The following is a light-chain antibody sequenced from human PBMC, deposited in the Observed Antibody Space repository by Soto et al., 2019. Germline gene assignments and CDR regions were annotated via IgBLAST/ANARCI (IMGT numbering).Light chain of an antibody. CDR1: QLVSSSY. J-gene: IGKJ1*01. CDR2: GAT. V-gene: IGKV3-20*01. CDR3: QQYASS. Sequence: EIVLTQSPGTLSLSPGERATLSCRASQLVSSSYLAWYQQKPGQAPRLLIYGATSRATGIPDRFSGSGSGTDFTLTISRLEPEDFAVYYCQQYASSFGQGTKVEIK.